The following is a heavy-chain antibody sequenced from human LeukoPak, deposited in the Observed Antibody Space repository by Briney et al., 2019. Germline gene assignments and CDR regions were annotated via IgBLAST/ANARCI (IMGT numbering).Heavy chain of an antibody. D-gene: IGHD3-22*01. CDR1: GYTFIGYY. CDR2: ISAYNGNT. J-gene: IGHJ4*02. CDR3: ARSPARSYYYDSSGYYYEDY. Sequence: ASVKVSCKASGYTFIGYYMHWVRQAPGQGLEWMGWISAYNGNTNYAQKLQGRVTMTTDTSTSTAYMELRSLRSDDTAVYYCARSPARSYYYDSSGYYYEDYWGQGTLVTVSS. V-gene: IGHV1-18*04.